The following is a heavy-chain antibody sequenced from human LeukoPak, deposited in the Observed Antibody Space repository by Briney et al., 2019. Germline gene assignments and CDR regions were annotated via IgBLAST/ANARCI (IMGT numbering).Heavy chain of an antibody. J-gene: IGHJ6*02. V-gene: IGHV4-59*01. CDR2: VYYSGST. CDR1: GGSISSYY. CDR3: ARSRCSSTSCYSYGMDV. D-gene: IGHD2-2*01. Sequence: SETLSLTCTVSGGSISSYYWGWIRQPPGKGLEWIGYVYYSGSTNYNPSLKSRVTISVDTSKNQFSLQLSSVTAADTAVYYCARSRCSSTSCYSYGMDVWGQGTTVTVSS.